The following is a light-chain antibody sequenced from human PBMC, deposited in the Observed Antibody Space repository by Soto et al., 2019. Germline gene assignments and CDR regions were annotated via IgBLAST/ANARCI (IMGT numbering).Light chain of an antibody. CDR3: QQYGSSPPYT. CDR2: GAS. J-gene: IGKJ2*01. CDR1: QSVSSSY. Sequence: IVLTQSPGTLSLSPGERATLSCRASQSVSSSYLAWYQQKPGQAPRLLIYGASNRATCITDRFSASGSRTDFTLAISTLEPEDFAVYYCQQYGSSPPYTFGQGTKLEIK. V-gene: IGKV3-20*01.